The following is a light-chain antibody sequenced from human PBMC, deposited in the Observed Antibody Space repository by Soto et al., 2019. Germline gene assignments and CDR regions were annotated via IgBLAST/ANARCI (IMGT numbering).Light chain of an antibody. CDR3: QQYDNLPLP. CDR1: QAIITY. CDR2: DAS. Sequence: DIQLTQSPSSLSASVGDRVTITCQASQAIITYLNWFQQRPGKAPKLLIYDASQLETGVPSRFSGSGSVTAFTLTISSLQPEDVGTYCCQQYDNLPLPFCGGTQVEV. J-gene: IGKJ4*01. V-gene: IGKV1-33*01.